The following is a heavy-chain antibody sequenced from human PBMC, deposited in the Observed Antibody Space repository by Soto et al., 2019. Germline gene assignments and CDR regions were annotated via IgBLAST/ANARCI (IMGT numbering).Heavy chain of an antibody. CDR3: AHSEGFGDYFQN. CDR2: IYWDDVK. D-gene: IGHD3-10*01. V-gene: IGHV2-5*02. CDR1: GFSLSTSGVG. J-gene: IGHJ1*01. Sequence: QITLKESGPTLVKPTQTLTLTCTFSGFSLSTSGVGVGWIRQPPGKALEWLGIIYWDDVKWCSPSLKTRLTLTKDTSKNPVVLIMTNMDPVDTATYYCAHSEGFGDYFQNWGQGTLVTVSS.